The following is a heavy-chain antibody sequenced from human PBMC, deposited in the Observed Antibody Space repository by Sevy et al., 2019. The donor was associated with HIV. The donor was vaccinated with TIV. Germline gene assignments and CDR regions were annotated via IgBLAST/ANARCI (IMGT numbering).Heavy chain of an antibody. CDR2: IKEDGSQK. CDR1: GFSFSKYW. J-gene: IGHJ4*02. D-gene: IGHD3-9*01. Sequence: GGSLRLSCAASGFSFSKYWMSWVRQAPGKGLEWVANIKEDGSQKNYLESVKGRFTISRDNANNLLYLQMNNLRADDTAVYYCARDPDILSGYPSHYFDYWGQGTLVTVSS. V-gene: IGHV3-7*01. CDR3: ARDPDILSGYPSHYFDY.